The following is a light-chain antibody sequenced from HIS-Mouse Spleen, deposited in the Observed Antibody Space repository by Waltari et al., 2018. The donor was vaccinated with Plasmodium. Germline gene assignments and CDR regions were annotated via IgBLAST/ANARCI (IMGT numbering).Light chain of an antibody. Sequence: SYALTQPPSVSVSPGQTARITCSGDALPKKYAYWYQQKSGQAPVLVIYEDSKRPYGIPERFSGSSSGTMATLTISGAQVEDEADYYCYSTDSSGNHRVFGGGTKLTVL. CDR1: ALPKKY. CDR3: YSTDSSGNHRV. J-gene: IGLJ2*01. CDR2: EDS. V-gene: IGLV3-10*01.